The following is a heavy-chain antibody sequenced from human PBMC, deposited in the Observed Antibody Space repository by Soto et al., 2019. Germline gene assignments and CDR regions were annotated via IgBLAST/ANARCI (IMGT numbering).Heavy chain of an antibody. Sequence: ASVKVSCKASGYTFTGQYMHWVRQAPGQGLEWMGWINPNSGDTNYAQKFQGRVTMTRDTSIGTAYMELSSLRSNDTAIYYCARESSGITLYGMDVCGQGPTVTVSS. CDR3: ARESSGITLYGMDV. V-gene: IGHV1-2*02. D-gene: IGHD1-7*01. CDR1: GYTFTGQY. CDR2: INPNSGDT. J-gene: IGHJ6*02.